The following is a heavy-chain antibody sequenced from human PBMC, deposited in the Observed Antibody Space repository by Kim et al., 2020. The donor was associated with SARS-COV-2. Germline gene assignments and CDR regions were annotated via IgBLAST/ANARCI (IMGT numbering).Heavy chain of an antibody. D-gene: IGHD6-13*01. J-gene: IGHJ6*02. CDR1: GFTFSDYF. CDR2: ISSSSTYT. Sequence: GGSLRLSCVASGFTFSDYFMSWIRQAPGKGLEWVSYISSSSTYTNYADSVKGRFTISRDNAKNSLYLQMNSLRAEDTAVYYCARDTTTAAADNYYYYGMDVWGQGTTVTVSS. CDR3: ARDTTTAAADNYYYYGMDV. V-gene: IGHV3-11*06.